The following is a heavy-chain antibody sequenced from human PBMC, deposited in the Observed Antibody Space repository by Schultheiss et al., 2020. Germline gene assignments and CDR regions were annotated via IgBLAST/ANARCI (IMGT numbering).Heavy chain of an antibody. CDR3: ERLRRETGYSPADY. Sequence: SETLSLTCTVSGASISSTSYYWGWIRQSPGKGLEYVGSISYSGNTYYNPSLKSRVTMSVDSPKNQFSLNLTSVTAADTAVYYCERLRRETGYSPADYWGLGTLVNVSS. V-gene: IGHV4-39*01. CDR2: ISYSGNT. CDR1: GASISSTSYY. D-gene: IGHD3-9*01. J-gene: IGHJ4*02.